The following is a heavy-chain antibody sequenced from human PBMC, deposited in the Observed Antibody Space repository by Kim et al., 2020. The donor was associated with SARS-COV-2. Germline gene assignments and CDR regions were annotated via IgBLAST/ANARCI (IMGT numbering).Heavy chain of an antibody. D-gene: IGHD3-10*01. Sequence: GGSLRLSCAASGFTFSSYAMSWVRQAPGKGLEWVSAIGGSDASTYYSDSVKGRFTISRDNSKNTLYLQMNSLRAEDTALYYCAKDTRLRLYYGSGRVDYWGQGTLVTVSS. J-gene: IGHJ4*02. V-gene: IGHV3-23*01. CDR2: IGGSDAST. CDR1: GFTFSSYA. CDR3: AKDTRLRLYYGSGRVDY.